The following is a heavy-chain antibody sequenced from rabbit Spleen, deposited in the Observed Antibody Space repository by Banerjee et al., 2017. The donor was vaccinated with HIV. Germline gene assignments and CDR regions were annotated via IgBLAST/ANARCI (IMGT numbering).Heavy chain of an antibody. Sequence: QSLEESGGDLVQPEGSLTLTCKASGFDFSSYYYMCWVRQAPGKGLEWIACIYTSSGSTYYANWAKGRFTISKTSSTTVTLQMTSLTAADTATYFCANWNGDNSGLSSWGPGTLVTVS. CDR3: ANWNGDNSGLSS. V-gene: IGHV1S40*01. CDR1: GFDFSSYYY. D-gene: IGHD2-1*01. CDR2: IYTSSGST. J-gene: IGHJ4*01.